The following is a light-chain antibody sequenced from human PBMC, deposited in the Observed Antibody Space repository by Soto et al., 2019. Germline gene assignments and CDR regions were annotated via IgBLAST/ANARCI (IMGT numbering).Light chain of an antibody. CDR2: AAS. CDR3: QKYNSGPWT. Sequence: DIQMTQSPSSLSASVGDRVTITCRAIQGISNYLAWYQQKPGKDPKLLIYAASTMETGVPSRFSGSGSGTDFTLTISSLQPEDVAAYYCQKYNSGPWTFGQGTKVEIK. J-gene: IGKJ1*01. CDR1: QGISNY. V-gene: IGKV1-27*01.